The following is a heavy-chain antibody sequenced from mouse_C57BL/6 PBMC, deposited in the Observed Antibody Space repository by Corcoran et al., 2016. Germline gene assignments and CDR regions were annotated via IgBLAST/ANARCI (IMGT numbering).Heavy chain of an antibody. CDR3: ARIPLITTVVAPYWYFDV. Sequence: QVTLKESGPGILQSSQTLSLTCSFSGFSLSTSGMGVSWIRQPSGKGLEWLAHIYWDDDKRYNPSLKSRLTISKDTSRNQVFLKITSVDTADTATYYCARIPLITTVVAPYWYFDVWGTGTTVTVSS. V-gene: IGHV8-12*01. D-gene: IGHD1-1*01. CDR1: GFSLSTSGMG. J-gene: IGHJ1*03. CDR2: IYWDDDK.